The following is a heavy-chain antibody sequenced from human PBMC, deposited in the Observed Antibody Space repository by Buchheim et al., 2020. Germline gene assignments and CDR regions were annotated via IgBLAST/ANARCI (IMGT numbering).Heavy chain of an antibody. V-gene: IGHV3-33*01. Sequence: QVQLVESGGGVVQPGRSLRLSCVASGFTFSSYGMHWVRQAPGKGLEWVAVIWYDGSNKYYADSVKGRFTISRDNSKNTLYLQMNSLRAEDTAVYYCARECYDFWSGFMYYYYYGMDVWGQGTT. CDR3: ARECYDFWSGFMYYYYYGMDV. D-gene: IGHD3-3*01. CDR2: IWYDGSNK. CDR1: GFTFSSYG. J-gene: IGHJ6*02.